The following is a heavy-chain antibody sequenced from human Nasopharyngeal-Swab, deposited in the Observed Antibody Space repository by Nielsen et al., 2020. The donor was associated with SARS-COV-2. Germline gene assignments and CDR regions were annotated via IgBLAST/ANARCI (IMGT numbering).Heavy chain of an antibody. J-gene: IGHJ1*01. V-gene: IGHV3-30*04. CDR3: ARAGALDTTIEH. CDR2: ISYDGSTT. Sequence: GGSLRLSCAASGFSFSNYAMYWVPQAPGKGLDWVPPISYDGSTTYYADSVKGRLTISRDNSKTTLFLQMTSLRSEDTAVYYCARAGALDTTIEHWGQGNLVTVSS. CDR1: GFSFSNYA. D-gene: IGHD3-3*01.